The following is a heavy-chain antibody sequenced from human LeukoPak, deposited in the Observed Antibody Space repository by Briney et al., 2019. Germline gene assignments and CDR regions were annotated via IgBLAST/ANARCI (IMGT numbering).Heavy chain of an antibody. CDR3: ARERSYCSGATCSLDL. D-gene: IGHD2-15*01. CDR1: GFSLSIYD. V-gene: IGHV3-21*01. CDR2: TGLSSSYI. Sequence: GGSLRLFCAASGFSLSIYDMVWVRQAPGKGLEWIASTGLSSSYIGYADSVKGRFTISRDNGENSVYLQMNSLRAEDTAVYFCARERSYCSGATCSLDLWGQGTLVTVSS. J-gene: IGHJ5*02.